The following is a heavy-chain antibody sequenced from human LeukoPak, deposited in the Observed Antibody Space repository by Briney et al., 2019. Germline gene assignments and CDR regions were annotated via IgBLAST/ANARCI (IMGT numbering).Heavy chain of an antibody. J-gene: IGHJ4*02. V-gene: IGHV4-39*01. CDR1: GGSISSSSYY. D-gene: IGHD6-6*01. Sequence: PSETLSLTCAVSGGSISSSSYYWSWIRQPPGKGLEWIGSIYYSGSTYYNPSLKSRVTISVDTSKNQFSLKLSSVTAADTAVYYCARLKLYSSSSRIFDYWGQGTLVTVSS. CDR3: ARLKLYSSSSRIFDY. CDR2: IYYSGST.